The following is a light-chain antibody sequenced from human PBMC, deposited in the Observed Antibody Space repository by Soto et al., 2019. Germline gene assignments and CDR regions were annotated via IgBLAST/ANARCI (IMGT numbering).Light chain of an antibody. V-gene: IGLV2-14*03. CDR1: SSDVGGYDY. Sequence: QYALTQPASVSGSPGQSIAISCTGTSSDVGGYDYVSWYQHHPGKAPKLMIYDVNNRPSGVSNRFSGSKSGNTASLTISGLQAEDEADYYCSSYTSSTTPVVFGGGTKLTVL. J-gene: IGLJ2*01. CDR3: SSYTSSTTPVV. CDR2: DVN.